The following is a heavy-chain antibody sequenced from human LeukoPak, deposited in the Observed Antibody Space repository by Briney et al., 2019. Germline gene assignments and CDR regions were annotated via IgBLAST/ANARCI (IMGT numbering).Heavy chain of an antibody. J-gene: IGHJ3*02. CDR2: IYSGGST. CDR3: ARVGVVPAAIPDGFDI. V-gene: IGHV3-53*01. Sequence: PGRSLRLSCAASGFTFSSYAMHWVRQAPGKGLEWVSVIYSGGSTYYADSVKGRFTISRDNSKNTLYLQMNSLTAEDTAVYYCARVGVVPAAIPDGFDIWGQGTMVTVSS. CDR1: GFTFSSYA. D-gene: IGHD2-2*01.